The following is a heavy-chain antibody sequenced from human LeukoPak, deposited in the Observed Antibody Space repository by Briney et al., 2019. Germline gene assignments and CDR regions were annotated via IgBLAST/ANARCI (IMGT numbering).Heavy chain of an antibody. D-gene: IGHD6-19*01. Sequence: PSETLSLTCTVSGGSISTYYWSWIRQPPGKGLERIGYIYYSGSPNYNPSLKSRLTISIDTSRNQFSLQLSSVTAADTAVYYCARHGSGWSFDYWGQGTLVTVSS. CDR1: GGSISTYY. V-gene: IGHV4-59*08. CDR3: ARHGSGWSFDY. J-gene: IGHJ4*02. CDR2: IYYSGSP.